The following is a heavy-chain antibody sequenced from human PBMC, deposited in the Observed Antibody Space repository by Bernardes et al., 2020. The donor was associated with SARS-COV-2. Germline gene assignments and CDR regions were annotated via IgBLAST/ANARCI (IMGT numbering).Heavy chain of an antibody. V-gene: IGHV2-5*02. J-gene: IGHJ4*02. D-gene: IGHD6-6*01. CDR1: GFSLSSSGVG. CDR3: AQHSIAALFDY. Sequence: PTLVKPTQTLTLTCTFSGFSLSSSGVGVGWIRQPPGKALEWLALIYWDDDKRYSPSLKSRLTITKDTSKNQVVLTMTNMDPVDTATYYCAQHSIAALFDYWGQGTLVTVSS. CDR2: IYWDDDK.